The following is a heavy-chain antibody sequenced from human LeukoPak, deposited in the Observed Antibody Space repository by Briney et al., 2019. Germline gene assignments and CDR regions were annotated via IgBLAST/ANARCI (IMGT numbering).Heavy chain of an antibody. J-gene: IGHJ6*03. CDR1: GGSISSYY. CDR3: ARGGIFGVVQPLGYMDV. V-gene: IGHV4-59*12. CDR2: IYYSGST. Sequence: SETLSLTCTVSGGSISSYYWSWIRQPPGKGLEWIGYIYYSGSTNYNPSLKSRVTISVDTSKNQFSLKLSSVTAADTAVYYCARGGIFGVVQPLGYMDVWGKGTTVTVSS. D-gene: IGHD3-3*01.